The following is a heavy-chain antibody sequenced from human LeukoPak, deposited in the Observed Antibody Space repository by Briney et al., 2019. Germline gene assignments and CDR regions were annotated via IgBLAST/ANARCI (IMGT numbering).Heavy chain of an antibody. J-gene: IGHJ5*02. CDR2: IYSGGST. D-gene: IGHD4-17*01. CDR3: ARVGDGDYAEWFDP. V-gene: IGHV3-66*02. Sequence: GGSLRLSCAASGFTVSSNYMSWVRQAPGKGLEWVSVIYSGGSTYYADSVKGRFTISRDNSKNTLYLQMNSLRAEDTAVYYCARVGDGDYAEWFDPWGQGTLVTVSS. CDR1: GFTVSSNY.